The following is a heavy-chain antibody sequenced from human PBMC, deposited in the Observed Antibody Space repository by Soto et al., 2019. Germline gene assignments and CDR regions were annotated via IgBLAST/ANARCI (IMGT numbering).Heavy chain of an antibody. V-gene: IGHV1-69*02. Sequence: QVQLVQSGAEVKKPGSSVKVSCKASGGTFSRYTFTWVRQAPGQGLEWMGRIIPIVDIPNYAQKFQGRVTITADKSTSTAYMELSRLTAGDTAVYYCASHVTGVLVLGTSPPGGDNFGWDVWGQGTTVSVS. J-gene: IGHJ6*02. CDR1: GGTFSRYT. CDR2: IIPIVDIP. CDR3: ASHVTGVLVLGTSPPGGDNFGWDV. D-gene: IGHD2-8*02.